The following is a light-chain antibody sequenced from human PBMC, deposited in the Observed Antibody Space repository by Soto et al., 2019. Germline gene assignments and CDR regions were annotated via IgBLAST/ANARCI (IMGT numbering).Light chain of an antibody. CDR2: GAS. V-gene: IGKV3-20*01. J-gene: IGKJ5*01. CDR3: QQYGSSVIT. Sequence: EVVLTQSPGTLSLSLGDRATLSCRASQSITNNFLAWYQHKPGQAPRLLIYGASSRATGIPDRFSGSGSGTDFTLTISRLEPEDFAVYHCQQYGSSVITFGQGTRLDIK. CDR1: QSITNNF.